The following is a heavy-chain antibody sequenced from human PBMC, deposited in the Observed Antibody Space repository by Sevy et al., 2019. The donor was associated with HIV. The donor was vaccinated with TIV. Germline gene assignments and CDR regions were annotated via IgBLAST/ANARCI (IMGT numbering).Heavy chain of an antibody. CDR3: ARVTGWELHNQYFQH. CDR1: GGSISSYY. CDR2: IYYSGST. Sequence: SETLSPTCTVSGGSISSYYWSWIRQPPGKGLEWIGYIYYSGSTNYNPSLKSRVTISVDTSKNQFSLKLSSVTAADTAVYYCARVTGWELHNQYFQHWGQGTLVTVSS. V-gene: IGHV4-59*01. J-gene: IGHJ1*01. D-gene: IGHD1-26*01.